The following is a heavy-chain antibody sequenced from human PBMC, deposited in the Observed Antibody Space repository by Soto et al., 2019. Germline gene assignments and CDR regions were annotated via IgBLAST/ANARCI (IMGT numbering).Heavy chain of an antibody. CDR1: GGSISSGGYY. J-gene: IGHJ5*02. CDR2: IYYSGST. CDR3: ARVAWFSIVVVPAAMVWFDP. D-gene: IGHD2-2*01. Sequence: PSETLSLTCTVSGGSISSGGYYWSWIRQHPGKGLEWIGYIYYSGSTYYSPSLKSRVTISVDTSKNQFSLKLSSVTAADTAVYYCARVAWFSIVVVPAAMVWFDPWGQGTLVTVSS. V-gene: IGHV4-31*03.